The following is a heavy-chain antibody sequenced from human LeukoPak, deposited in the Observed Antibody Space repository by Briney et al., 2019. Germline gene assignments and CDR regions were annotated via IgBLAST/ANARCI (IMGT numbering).Heavy chain of an antibody. CDR3: ARVEHNAFDI. Sequence: SETLSLTCSVSGGSVSSGSYYWSWIRQPPGKGLEWIGYIYYSGSTNYNPSLKSRVAISVDTSKNQFSLKLSSATAADTALYYCARVEHNAFDIWGQGTMVTVSS. CDR1: GGSVSSGSYY. CDR2: IYYSGST. J-gene: IGHJ3*02. D-gene: IGHD1-26*01. V-gene: IGHV4-61*01.